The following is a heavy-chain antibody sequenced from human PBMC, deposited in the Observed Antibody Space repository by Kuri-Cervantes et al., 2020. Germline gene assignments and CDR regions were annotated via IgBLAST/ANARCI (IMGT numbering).Heavy chain of an antibody. CDR3: ARDLGD. CDR1: GFTFSSYA. V-gene: IGHV3-30-3*01. J-gene: IGHJ4*02. Sequence: GGSLRLSCAASGFTFSSYAMHWVRQAPGKGLEWVAVITYDGSNKYYADSVKGRFTISRDNSKNTLYLQMNSLRAEDTAVYYCARDLGDWGQGTLVTVSS. CDR2: ITYDGSNK. D-gene: IGHD3-10*01.